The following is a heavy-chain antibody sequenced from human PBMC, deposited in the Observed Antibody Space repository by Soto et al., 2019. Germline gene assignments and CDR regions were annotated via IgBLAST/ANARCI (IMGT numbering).Heavy chain of an antibody. J-gene: IGHJ4*02. D-gene: IGHD3-16*02. CDR2: ISGGGGQT. V-gene: IGHV3-23*01. CDR1: GFTFSNYA. CDR3: AKSRVFIGAIVTLLDS. Sequence: GGSLRLSCAASGFTFSNYAMSWVRQAPGKGPEWVSAISGGGGQTYYLESVKGRFTISRGNSENTLYLQMNGLRADDTALYFCAKSRVFIGAIVTLLDSWGQGTQVTVSS.